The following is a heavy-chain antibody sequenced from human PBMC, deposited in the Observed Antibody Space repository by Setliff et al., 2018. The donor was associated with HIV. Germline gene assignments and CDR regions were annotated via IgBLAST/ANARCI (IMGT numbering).Heavy chain of an antibody. Sequence: SETLSLTCAVYGGSFSGYYWSWIRQPPGKGLEWIGEIDHSGSTNYNPSLKSRVTISVDTSKNQFSLKLSSVTAADTAVYYCARGVGSYYDWGQGTLVTVSS. CDR1: GGSFSGYY. CDR2: IDHSGST. V-gene: IGHV4-34*01. D-gene: IGHD1-26*01. CDR3: ARGVGSYYD. J-gene: IGHJ4*02.